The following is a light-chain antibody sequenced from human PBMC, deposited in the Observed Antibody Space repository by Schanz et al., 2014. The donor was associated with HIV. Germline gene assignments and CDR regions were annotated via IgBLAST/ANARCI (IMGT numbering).Light chain of an antibody. V-gene: IGLV2-14*02. CDR1: SSDVGSYNL. J-gene: IGLJ3*02. CDR2: EVD. CDR3: SSYSSSTTLGV. Sequence: QSVLTQPPSASGSPGQSVTISCTGTSSDVGSYNLLSWYQQHPGKAPKLMIYEVDKRPSGVSNRFAGSKSGNTASLTISGLQAEDEADYYCSSYSSSTTLGVFGGGTKLTVL.